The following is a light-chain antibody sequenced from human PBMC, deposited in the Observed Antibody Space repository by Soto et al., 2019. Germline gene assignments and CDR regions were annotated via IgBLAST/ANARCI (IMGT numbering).Light chain of an antibody. CDR2: AAS. Sequence: AIRMTQSPSSLSASTGDRVTITCRASQGISSYLAWYQQKPGKAPKLLIYAASTLQSGVPSRFSGSGSGTDFTLTLSCLQSEDFATFHCQQYYSYSGLTFGGGTKVEIK. CDR3: QQYYSYSGLT. V-gene: IGKV1-8*01. J-gene: IGKJ4*01. CDR1: QGISSY.